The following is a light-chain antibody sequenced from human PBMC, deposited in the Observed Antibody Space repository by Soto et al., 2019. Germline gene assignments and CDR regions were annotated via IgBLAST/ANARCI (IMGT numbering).Light chain of an antibody. CDR3: CSYAGSYTWV. Sequence: QSALTQPRSVSGSPGQSVTISCTGTSSDVGDYNYVSWYQHHPGKAPKLMIYDVSERPSGVPDRFSGYKSGNKASLTISGLQAEDEADYYCCSYAGSYTWVFGGGTKLTVL. V-gene: IGLV2-11*01. J-gene: IGLJ3*02. CDR2: DVS. CDR1: SSDVGDYNY.